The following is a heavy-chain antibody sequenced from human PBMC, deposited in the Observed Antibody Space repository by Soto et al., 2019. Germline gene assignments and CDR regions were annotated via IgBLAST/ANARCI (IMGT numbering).Heavy chain of an antibody. J-gene: IGHJ6*03. CDR1: GYTFTSYY. CDR2: INPSGGST. V-gene: IGHV1-46*03. D-gene: IGHD3-3*01. Sequence: QVQLVQSGAEVKKPGASVKVSCKASGYTFTSYYMHWVRQAPGQGLEWMGIINPSGGSTSYAQKFQGRVTMTRDTSTSTVYMDLSSLRSEDTVVYYCARGYDFWSGSYYMDVWGKGTTVTVSS. CDR3: ARGYDFWSGSYYMDV.